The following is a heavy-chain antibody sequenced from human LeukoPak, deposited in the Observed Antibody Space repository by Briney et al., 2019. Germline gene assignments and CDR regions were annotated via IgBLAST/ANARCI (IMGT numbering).Heavy chain of an antibody. CDR1: GGSISSHY. J-gene: IGHJ5*02. V-gene: IGHV4-59*11. D-gene: IGHD6-13*01. CDR2: IYYSGST. CDR3: ARGSTIDSSSWYSDWFDP. Sequence: SETLSLTCTVSGGSISSHYWSWIRQPPGKGLEWIGYIYYSGSTNYNPSLKSRVTISVDTSKNQFSLKLSSVTAADTAVYYCARGSTIDSSSWYSDWFDPWGQETLVTVSS.